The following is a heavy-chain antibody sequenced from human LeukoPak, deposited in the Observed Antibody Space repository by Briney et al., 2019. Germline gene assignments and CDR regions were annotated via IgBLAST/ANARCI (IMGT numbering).Heavy chain of an antibody. Sequence: GGSLRLSCAASGFTFSSYEMNWVRQAPGKGLEWVSYISSSGSTIYYADSVKGRFTISRDNAKNSLYLQMNSLRAEDTAVYYCARGHYYDSSGYDYWGQGTLVTVSS. V-gene: IGHV3-48*03. D-gene: IGHD3-22*01. CDR2: ISSSGSTI. J-gene: IGHJ4*02. CDR1: GFTFSSYE. CDR3: ARGHYYDSSGYDY.